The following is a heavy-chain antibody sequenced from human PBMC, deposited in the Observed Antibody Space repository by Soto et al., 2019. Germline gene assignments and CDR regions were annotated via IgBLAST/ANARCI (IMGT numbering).Heavy chain of an antibody. V-gene: IGHV1-69*06. D-gene: IGHD3-22*01. CDR3: ARGSYYYDSSGYTAWFDP. Sequence: QVQLVQSGAEVKKPGSSVQVSCKASGGTFSSYAISWVRQAPGQGLEWMGGIIPIFGTANYAQKFQGRVTITADKSTSTAYMELSSLRSEDTAVYYCARGSYYYDSSGYTAWFDPWGQGTLVTVSS. CDR2: IIPIFGTA. CDR1: GGTFSSYA. J-gene: IGHJ5*02.